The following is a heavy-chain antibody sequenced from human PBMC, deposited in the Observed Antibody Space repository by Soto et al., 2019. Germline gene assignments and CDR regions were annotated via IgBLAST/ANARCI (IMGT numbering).Heavy chain of an antibody. CDR3: VQTTGWPGCDF. Sequence: EVQLVESGGGSIQPGGSLRLSCAASGFAVSSKYMTWVRQAPGKGLGWVSVIYGGGTTYYADSVKGRFTISRDTSKNTFYLQMTILRAEDTAVYYCVQTTGWPGCDFWGQGTLVTVSS. D-gene: IGHD6-19*01. V-gene: IGHV3-53*01. CDR2: IYGGGTT. J-gene: IGHJ4*02. CDR1: GFAVSSKY.